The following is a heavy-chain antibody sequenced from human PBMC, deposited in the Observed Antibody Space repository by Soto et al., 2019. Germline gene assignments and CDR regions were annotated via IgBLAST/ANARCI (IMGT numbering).Heavy chain of an antibody. CDR1: GYTFSRYG. D-gene: IGHD2-8*01. V-gene: IGHV1-18*01. J-gene: IGHJ6*02. Sequence: ASVKVSCKASGYTFSRYGISWVRQAPGQGLEWMGWISGYNGDTNYAQKFQGRVTMTIDTSTTTAYMELRGLTSDDTAIYYCAKNGQPPYYYYGLDVWGQGTTVTVLL. CDR2: ISGYNGDT. CDR3: AKNGQPPYYYYGLDV.